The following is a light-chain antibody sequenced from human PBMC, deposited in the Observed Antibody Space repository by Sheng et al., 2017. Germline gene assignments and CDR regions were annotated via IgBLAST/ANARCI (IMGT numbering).Light chain of an antibody. Sequence: EIVMTQSPATLSVSPGERATLSCRASQSVSSNLAWYQQKPGQAPRLLIYDASIRATGIPDRFSGSGSGTDFTLTITRLESEDFAVFYCHQYGRAPITIGGGTKVEIK. CDR1: QSVSSN. CDR2: DAS. V-gene: IGKV3D-15*01. CDR3: HQYGRAPIT. J-gene: IGKJ4*01.